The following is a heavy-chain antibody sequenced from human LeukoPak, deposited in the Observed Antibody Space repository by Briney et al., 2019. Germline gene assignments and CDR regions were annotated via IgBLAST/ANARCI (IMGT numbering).Heavy chain of an antibody. J-gene: IGHJ6*02. CDR1: RFTFSSYG. Sequence: SGGSLRLSCAASRFTFSSYGMHWVRQAPGKGLEWVAVISYDGSNKYYADSVKGRFTISRDNSKNTLYLQMNSLRAEDTAVYYCAKDLEGAGVYYYYGMDVWGQGTTVTVSS. CDR2: ISYDGSNK. CDR3: AKDLEGAGVYYYYGMDV. V-gene: IGHV3-30*18. D-gene: IGHD3-10*01.